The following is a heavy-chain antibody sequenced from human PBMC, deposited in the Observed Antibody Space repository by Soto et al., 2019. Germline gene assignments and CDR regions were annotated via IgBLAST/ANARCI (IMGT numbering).Heavy chain of an antibody. V-gene: IGHV3-66*01. J-gene: IGHJ3*02. D-gene: IGHD2-15*01. Sequence: GGSLRLSCAASGFTISNTFMNWVRQAPGKGLEWVSVTYTIGTTLYADSVKGRFTISRDNSKNTVFLQMNSLRVDDTAVYYCARDIWTACTRADTCYSDNAFDIWGQGTVVTVSS. CDR3: ARDIWTACTRADTCYSDNAFDI. CDR2: TYTIGTT. CDR1: GFTISNTF.